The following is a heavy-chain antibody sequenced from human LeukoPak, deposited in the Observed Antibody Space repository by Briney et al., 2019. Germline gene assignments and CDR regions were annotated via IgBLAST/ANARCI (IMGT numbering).Heavy chain of an antibody. V-gene: IGHV5-51*01. CDR2: IFPGDSDT. J-gene: IGHJ4*02. CDR3: AICPHSGSYSWYFDN. D-gene: IGHD1-26*01. CDR1: GSHFTRNW. Sequence: NPGESLKISCQASGSHFTRNWIAWLRHVPGQGLEWMGFIFPGDSDTRYNPSFQGHVTISADKSETTAVLQWASLRASDTAIYCCAICPHSGSYSWYFDNWGQGTQVIVST.